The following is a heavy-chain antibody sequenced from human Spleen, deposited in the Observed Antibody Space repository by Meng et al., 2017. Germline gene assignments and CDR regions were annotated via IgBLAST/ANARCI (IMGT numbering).Heavy chain of an antibody. V-gene: IGHV3-21*02. CDR2: ISSSS. CDR3: ARGRVVVTTTPSDY. Sequence: VQRVESGGCVVQPGRSLRLSCAGSGFAFTSYSMHWVRQAPGKGLEWVSSISSSSSYSDSVKGRFTISRDTAKDSVYLQMNSLRAEDTAVYYCARGRVVVTTTPSDYWGQGTLVTVSS. J-gene: IGHJ4*02. D-gene: IGHD2-21*02. CDR1: GFAFTSYS.